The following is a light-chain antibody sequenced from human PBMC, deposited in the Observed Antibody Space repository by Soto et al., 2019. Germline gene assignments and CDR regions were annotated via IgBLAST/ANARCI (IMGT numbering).Light chain of an antibody. Sequence: EIVMTQSPATLSVSPGERATLSCRASQSVSSNLAWSQQKPGQAPRPLIYGASTRATGIPARFSGSGSGTEFTLTISSLQSGDFAVYYCQQYNDWPPCTFGQGTNVAIK. CDR2: GAS. J-gene: IGKJ1*01. CDR1: QSVSSN. CDR3: QQYNDWPPCT. V-gene: IGKV3-15*01.